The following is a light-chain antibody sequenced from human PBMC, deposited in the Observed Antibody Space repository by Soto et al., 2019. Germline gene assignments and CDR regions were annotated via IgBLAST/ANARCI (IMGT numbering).Light chain of an antibody. CDR3: QQFNSYPLS. J-gene: IGKJ4*01. CDR2: VTS. CDR1: QGISSY. V-gene: IGKV1-9*01. Sequence: DIQLTQSPSFLSASVGDRVTITCRASQGISSYLAWYQQRPGKAPKLLIYVTSTLQSEVPSRFRGSGSGTEFTLTNSSLQPEDFTTYYCQQFNSYPLSFGGGTKVEIK.